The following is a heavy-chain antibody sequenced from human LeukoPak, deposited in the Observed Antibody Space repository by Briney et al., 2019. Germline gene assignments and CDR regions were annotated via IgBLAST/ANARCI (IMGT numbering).Heavy chain of an antibody. V-gene: IGHV5-51*01. CDR2: IYPGDSDT. Sequence: GESLKISCKGSGYSFTSYWIGWVRQMPGKGLERMGIIYPGDSDTRYSPSFRGQVTISADKSISTAYLQWSSLKASDIAMYYCARSPDCSGGSCYSYWFDPWGQGTVVTVSS. J-gene: IGHJ5*02. D-gene: IGHD2-15*01. CDR3: ARSPDCSGGSCYSYWFDP. CDR1: GYSFTSYW.